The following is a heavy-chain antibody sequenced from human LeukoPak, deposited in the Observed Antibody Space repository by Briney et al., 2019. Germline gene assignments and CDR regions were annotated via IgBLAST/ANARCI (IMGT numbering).Heavy chain of an antibody. CDR1: GFTFSSYW. Sequence: PGGSLRLSCAASGFTFSSYWMHWVRQAPRKGLVWVSRINSDGSSITYADSVKGRFTISRDNAKNTLYLQMNSLRVEDTAVYCAREGRVSGYDFDCWGQGTLVTVSS. CDR2: INSDGSSI. V-gene: IGHV3-74*03. J-gene: IGHJ4*02. D-gene: IGHD5-12*01. CDR3: AREGRVSGYDFDC.